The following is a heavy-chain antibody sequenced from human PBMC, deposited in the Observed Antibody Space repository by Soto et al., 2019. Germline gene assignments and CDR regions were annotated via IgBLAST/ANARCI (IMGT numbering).Heavy chain of an antibody. Sequence: ASVKVSCKASGYTFTSYCISWVREAPGQGLEWMGWISAYNGNTNYAQKLQGRVTMTTDTSTSTAYMELRSLRSDDTAVYYCARDVYCSGGSCYWFDPWGQGTLVTAPQ. CDR2: ISAYNGNT. CDR1: GYTFTSYC. J-gene: IGHJ5*02. V-gene: IGHV1-18*04. CDR3: ARDVYCSGGSCYWFDP. D-gene: IGHD2-15*01.